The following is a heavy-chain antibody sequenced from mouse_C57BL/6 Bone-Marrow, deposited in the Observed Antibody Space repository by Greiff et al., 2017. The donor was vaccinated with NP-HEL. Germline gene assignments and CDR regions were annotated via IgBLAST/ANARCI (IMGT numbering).Heavy chain of an antibody. CDR3: VRVNYGSSYRGAMDY. Sequence: EVQGVESGGGLVQPKGSLKLSCAASGFTFNTYAMHWVRQAPGKGLEWVARIRSKSSNYATYYADSVKDRFTISRDDSKDMLYLQMNNLKTEDTAMYYCVRVNYGSSYRGAMDYWGQGTSVTVSS. CDR1: GFTFNTYA. D-gene: IGHD1-1*01. CDR2: IRSKSSNYAT. V-gene: IGHV10-3*01. J-gene: IGHJ4*01.